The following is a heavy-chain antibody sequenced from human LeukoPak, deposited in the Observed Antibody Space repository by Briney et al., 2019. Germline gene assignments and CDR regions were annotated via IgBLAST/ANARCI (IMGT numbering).Heavy chain of an antibody. Sequence: PSQTLSLTCTVSGGSISSGGYYWSWIRQPPGKGLEWIGYIYHSGSTYYNPSLKSRVTISVDTSKNQFSLKLSSVTAADTAVYYCARERRGPSIPSIAAAGHRAYYYYMDVWGKGTTVTVSS. CDR2: IYHSGST. V-gene: IGHV4-30-2*01. CDR3: ARERRGPSIPSIAAAGHRAYYYYMDV. D-gene: IGHD6-13*01. J-gene: IGHJ6*03. CDR1: GGSISSGGYY.